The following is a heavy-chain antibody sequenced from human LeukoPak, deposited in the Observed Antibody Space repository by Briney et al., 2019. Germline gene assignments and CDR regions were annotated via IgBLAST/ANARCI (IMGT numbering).Heavy chain of an antibody. V-gene: IGHV3-74*01. Sequence: GGSLRLSCAASGFIFSSYWMHWVRHAPGKGLVWVSRINSDGSSTSYADSVNGRFTISRDNAKNTLYLQMNSLRADDTAVYYCARVEMATILGIVCRGQGTLVTVSS. CDR2: INSDGSST. CDR3: ARVEMATILGIVC. J-gene: IGHJ4*02. D-gene: IGHD5-24*01. CDR1: GFIFSSYW.